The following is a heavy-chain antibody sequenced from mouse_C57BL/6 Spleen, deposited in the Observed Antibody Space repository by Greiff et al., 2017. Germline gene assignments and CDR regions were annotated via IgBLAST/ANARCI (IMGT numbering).Heavy chain of an antibody. CDR3: ARVSDSSGYDPYYAMDY. D-gene: IGHD3-2*02. J-gene: IGHJ4*01. CDR2: IYPGSGST. V-gene: IGHV1-55*01. CDR1: GYTFTSYW. Sequence: QVQLQQPGAELVKPGASVKMSCKASGYTFTSYWITWVKQRPGQGLEWIGDIYPGSGSTNYNEKFKSKATLTVDTSSSTAYMQLSSLTSEDSAVYYCARVSDSSGYDPYYAMDYWGQGTSVTVSS.